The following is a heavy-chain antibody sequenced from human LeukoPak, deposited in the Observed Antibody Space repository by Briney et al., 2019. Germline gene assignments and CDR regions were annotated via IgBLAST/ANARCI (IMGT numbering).Heavy chain of an antibody. CDR3: ARGRLRLGAFDI. CDR1: GYTFSSYD. D-gene: IGHD5-12*01. V-gene: IGHV1-8*01. J-gene: IGHJ3*02. Sequence: GASVKVSCKASGYTFSSYDINWVRQATGQGLEWMGWMNPNSGNTGYAQKFQGRVTMTRNTSISTAYMELSSLRSEDTAVYYCARGRLRLGAFDIWGQGTMVTVSS. CDR2: MNPNSGNT.